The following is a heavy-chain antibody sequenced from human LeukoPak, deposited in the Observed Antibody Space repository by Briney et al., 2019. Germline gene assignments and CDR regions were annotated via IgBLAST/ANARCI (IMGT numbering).Heavy chain of an antibody. CDR3: ARPSGSYYDNAFDI. Sequence: VESLKISCKGYGYSFTTYWIGWVRQMPGKGLEWMGIIYPGDSDTRYSSSFQGQVTISADKSISTAYLQWSSLKASDTAMYYCARPSGSYYDNAFDIWGQGTMVTVSS. CDR1: GYSFTTYW. D-gene: IGHD1-26*01. CDR2: IYPGDSDT. J-gene: IGHJ3*02. V-gene: IGHV5-51*01.